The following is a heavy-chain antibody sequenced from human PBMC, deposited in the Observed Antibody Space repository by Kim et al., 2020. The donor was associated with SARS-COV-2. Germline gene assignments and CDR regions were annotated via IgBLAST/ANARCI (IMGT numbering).Heavy chain of an antibody. D-gene: IGHD3-10*01. Sequence: KSRVTISVDTSKNQFSLKLSSVTAADTAVYYCARLSFGIRGVIITPFDYWGQGTLVTVSS. CDR3: ARLSFGIRGVIITPFDY. V-gene: IGHV4-34*01. J-gene: IGHJ4*02.